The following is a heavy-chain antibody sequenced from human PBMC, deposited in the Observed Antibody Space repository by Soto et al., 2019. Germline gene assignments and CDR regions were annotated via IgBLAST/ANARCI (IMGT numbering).Heavy chain of an antibody. D-gene: IGHD6-19*01. CDR1: GYTFTGYY. CDR2: INPNSGGT. Sequence: ASVKVSCKASGYTFTGYYMHWVRQDPGQGLEWMGWINPNSGGTNYAQKFQGWVTMTRDTSISTAYMELSRLRSDDTAVYYCARVAAVAGTNYGMDVWGQGTTVTVSS. CDR3: ARVAAVAGTNYGMDV. V-gene: IGHV1-2*04. J-gene: IGHJ6*02.